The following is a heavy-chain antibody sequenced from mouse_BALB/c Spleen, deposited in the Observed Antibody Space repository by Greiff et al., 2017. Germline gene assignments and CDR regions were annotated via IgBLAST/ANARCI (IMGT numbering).Heavy chain of an antibody. CDR3: TRGRLGYDIDY. Sequence: EVQLQQSGPELVKPGASVKISCKASGYTFTSYYMHWVKQSHGKSLEWIGYIDPFNGGTSYNQKFKGKATLTVDKSSSTAYMHLSSLTSEDSAVYYCTRGRLGYDIDYWGQGTTVTVSA. J-gene: IGHJ4*01. D-gene: IGHD2-10*02. V-gene: IGHV1S29*02. CDR2: IDPFNGGT. CDR1: GYTFTSYY.